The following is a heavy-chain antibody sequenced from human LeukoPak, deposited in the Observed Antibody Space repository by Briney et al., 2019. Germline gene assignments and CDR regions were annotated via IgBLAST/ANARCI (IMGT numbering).Heavy chain of an antibody. J-gene: IGHJ4*02. Sequence: GGSLKLSCAASGFTFSGSAMHWVRQASGKGLEWVGHIRSKANSYATAYAAWVRGRFTISRDDSKNTAYLQMSSLKTEDTAVYYCSRLGAGYGELDNWGQGTLVTVSS. D-gene: IGHD5-12*01. CDR3: SRLGAGYGELDN. CDR1: GFTFSGSA. CDR2: IRSKANSYAT. V-gene: IGHV3-73*01.